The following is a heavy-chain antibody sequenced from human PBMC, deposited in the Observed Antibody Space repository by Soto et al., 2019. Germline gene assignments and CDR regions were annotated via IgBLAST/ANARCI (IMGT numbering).Heavy chain of an antibody. J-gene: IGHJ4*02. V-gene: IGHV1-8*01. CDR1: GYTFTSYD. CDR3: ARGSDHSSSGWYDFDY. Sequence: QVQLVQSGAEVKKPGASVKVSCKASGYTFTSYDINWVRQATGQGLEWMGWMNPNSGNTGYAQKFQGRVTMTRNTSISTAYMELSGLRSEDTAVYYCARGSDHSSSGWYDFDYWGQGTLVTVSS. D-gene: IGHD6-19*01. CDR2: MNPNSGNT.